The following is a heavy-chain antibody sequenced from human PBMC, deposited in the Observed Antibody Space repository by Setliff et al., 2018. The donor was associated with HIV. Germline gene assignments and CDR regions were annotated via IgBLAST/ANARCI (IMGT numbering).Heavy chain of an antibody. J-gene: IGHJ3*02. CDR2: INPNSGGT. CDR3: ARGGLATGAFDI. Sequence: VASVKVSCKASGYTFIGDYMHWVRQAPGQGLEWMGWINPNSGGTNFAQKLQGRVTMTRDTSISTAYMELSRLRSDDTAVYYCARGGLATGAFDIWGQGTMVTVSS. V-gene: IGHV1-2*02. D-gene: IGHD5-12*01. CDR1: GYTFIGDY.